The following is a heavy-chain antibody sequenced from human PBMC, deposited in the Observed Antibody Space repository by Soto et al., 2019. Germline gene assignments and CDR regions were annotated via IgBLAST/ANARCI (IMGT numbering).Heavy chain of an antibody. CDR3: VGVANY. CDR1: GDSISSLNW. Sequence: QVQLQESGPGLVKPSGTLSLTCTVSGDSISSLNWWSWVRQPPGKGLEWLGQIHHNGNTDYNASLKSRVTISIDKSKKQFSLSLNSVTVADTAVYYCVGVANYWRQGPLVTVSS. CDR2: IHHNGNT. J-gene: IGHJ4*02. V-gene: IGHV4-4*02.